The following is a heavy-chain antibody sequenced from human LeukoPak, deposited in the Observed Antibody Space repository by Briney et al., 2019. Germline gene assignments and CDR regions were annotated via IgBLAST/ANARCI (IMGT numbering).Heavy chain of an antibody. V-gene: IGHV3-9*01. CDR2: ISCNSGSI. J-gene: IGHJ4*02. CDR3: ARAGKTYYYDSSGYYYPDY. CDR1: GFTFDDYA. D-gene: IGHD3-22*01. Sequence: GGSLRLSCAASGFTFDDYAMHWVRQAPGKGLEWVSGISCNSGSIGYADSVKGRFTISRDNAKNSLYLQMNSLRAEDTAVYYCARAGKTYYYDSSGYYYPDYWGQGTLVTVSS.